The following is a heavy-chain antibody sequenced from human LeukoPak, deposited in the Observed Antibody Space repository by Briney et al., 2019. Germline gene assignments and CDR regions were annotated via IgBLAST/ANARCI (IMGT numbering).Heavy chain of an antibody. Sequence: PGGSLRLSCVASGFSFSSYNMNWVRQAPGKGLEWMSSISSSGSYIYYADSLKGRFTISRDNAKNSLYLQMNSLRAEDTAVYYCARGYSGSYYDWGQGTLVTVSS. CDR1: GFSFSSYN. D-gene: IGHD1-26*01. V-gene: IGHV3-21*01. CDR2: ISSSGSYI. J-gene: IGHJ4*02. CDR3: ARGYSGSYYD.